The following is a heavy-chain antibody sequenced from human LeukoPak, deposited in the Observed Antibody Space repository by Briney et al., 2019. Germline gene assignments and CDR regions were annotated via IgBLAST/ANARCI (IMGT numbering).Heavy chain of an antibody. V-gene: IGHV4-34*01. CDR1: GGSFSGYY. J-gene: IGHJ4*02. CDR3: ARLVHGGRVISSWYVNY. D-gene: IGHD6-13*01. Sequence: SETLSLTCAVYGGSFSGYYWSWLRHPPGKGLEWLGEINHSGSTNYNPSLKSRVTISVDTSKNQFSLKLSSVTAADTAVYYCARLVHGGRVISSWYVNYWGQGTLVTVSS. CDR2: INHSGST.